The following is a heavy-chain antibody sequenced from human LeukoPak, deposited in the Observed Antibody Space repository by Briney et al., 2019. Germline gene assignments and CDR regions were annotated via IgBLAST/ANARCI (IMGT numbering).Heavy chain of an antibody. Sequence: ASVKVSCKASGYTFTSYSISWVRQAPGQGLEWMGWISAYNGNTNYAQKLQGRVTMTTDTSTSTAYMELRSLRSDDTAVYYCARDPPSSVREPAFDIWGQGTMVTVSS. D-gene: IGHD3-10*01. CDR2: ISAYNGNT. V-gene: IGHV1-18*04. CDR3: ARDPPSSVREPAFDI. J-gene: IGHJ3*02. CDR1: GYTFTSYS.